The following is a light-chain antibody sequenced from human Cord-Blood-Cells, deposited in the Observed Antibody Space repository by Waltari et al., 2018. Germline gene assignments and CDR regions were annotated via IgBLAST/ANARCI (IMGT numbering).Light chain of an antibody. CDR2: WAS. CDR3: QQYYSTPVT. CDR1: QSVLYSSNNKNY. J-gene: IGKJ3*01. Sequence: DIVMTQSPDSLAVSLGERATINCKSSQSVLYSSNNKNYLAWYQQKPGPPPKLLIYWASTRESGVPDRFSGSGSGTDFTLTSSSLQAEDVAVDDCQQYYSTPVTLGPRTKVDI. V-gene: IGKV4-1*01.